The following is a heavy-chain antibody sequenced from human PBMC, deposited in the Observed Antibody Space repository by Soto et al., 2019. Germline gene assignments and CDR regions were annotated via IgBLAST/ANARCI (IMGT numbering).Heavy chain of an antibody. CDR2: IYYDGSA. CDR1: GGSISSSTYY. Sequence: PSETLSLTCTVSGGSISSSTYYWGWIRQPPGKGLECVGTIYYDGSAYYNPSLKSRVTISVDKSKNQFSLKLSSVTAADTAVYYCARVSGSYYYGMDVWGQGTTVTVSS. D-gene: IGHD1-26*01. V-gene: IGHV4-39*07. J-gene: IGHJ6*02. CDR3: ARVSGSYYYGMDV.